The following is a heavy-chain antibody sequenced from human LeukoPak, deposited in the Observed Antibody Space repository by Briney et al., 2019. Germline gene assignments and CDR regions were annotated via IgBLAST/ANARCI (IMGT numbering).Heavy chain of an antibody. CDR1: GFTFSSYW. CDR2: IKQDRSEK. J-gene: IGHJ4*02. CDR3: ARARVRGYNYRGPGFHSSYQMYYFDY. Sequence: GGSLRLSCTASGFTFSSYWMSWVRQAPGKGLEWVANIKQDRSEKYYVDSVKGRFTISRDNAKNSLYLQMNSLRAEDTAVYYCARARVRGYNYRGPGFHSSYQMYYFDYWGQGTLVTVSS. D-gene: IGHD5-24*01. V-gene: IGHV3-7*01.